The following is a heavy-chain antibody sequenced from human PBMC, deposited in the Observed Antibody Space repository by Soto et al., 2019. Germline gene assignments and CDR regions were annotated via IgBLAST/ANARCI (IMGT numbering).Heavy chain of an antibody. Sequence: GGSLRLSCAASGFTFSSYAMHWVRQAPGKGLEWVAVISYDGSNKYYADSVKGRFTISRDNSKNTLYLQMNSLRAEDTAVYYCARQTWGYDYGDEAWFDPWGQGTLVTVSS. V-gene: IGHV3-30-3*01. CDR3: ARQTWGYDYGDEAWFDP. D-gene: IGHD4-17*01. J-gene: IGHJ5*02. CDR1: GFTFSSYA. CDR2: ISYDGSNK.